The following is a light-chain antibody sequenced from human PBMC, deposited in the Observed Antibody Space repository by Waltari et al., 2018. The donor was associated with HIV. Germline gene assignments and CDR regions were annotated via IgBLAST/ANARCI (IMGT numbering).Light chain of an antibody. V-gene: IGLV2-8*01. J-gene: IGLJ2*01. Sequence: QSALTQPPSASGSPGQSVTISCTGTSSDVGDYNYVSWYQQHPGKAPKLMIYEVSKRPSGVPARFAGYKSGNTASLTVSGLQAEDEAEYYCWSYAGSNNPVVFGGGTKLTVL. CDR2: EVS. CDR1: SSDVGDYNY. CDR3: WSYAGSNNPVV.